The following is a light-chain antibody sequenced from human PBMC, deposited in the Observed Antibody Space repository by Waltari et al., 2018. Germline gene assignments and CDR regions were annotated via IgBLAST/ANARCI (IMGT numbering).Light chain of an antibody. J-gene: IGKJ2*01. V-gene: IGKV4-1*01. CDR1: RSVLDTSKNKNF. CDR2: WAS. CDR3: QQYYAAPYT. Sequence: DIVMTQSPDSLAVSLGGRATINCKSSRSVLDTSKNKNFLAWYPLKPGQSPKLLIYWASTRESGVPDRFSASVSGTDFTLTISSLQAEDVAIYSCQQYYAAPYTFGQGTKVEIK.